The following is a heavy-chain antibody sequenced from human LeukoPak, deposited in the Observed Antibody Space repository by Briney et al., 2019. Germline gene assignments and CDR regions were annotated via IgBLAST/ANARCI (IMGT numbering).Heavy chain of an antibody. CDR1: GFTYSDYY. J-gene: IGHJ5*02. Sequence: GGSLSLSCAASGFTYSDYYMSWIRQAPGKGREWVSYISSSGSTIYYADSVKGRFTISMDNAKNSLYLQMNSLRAEDTAVYYCARDAGLSQHYDFWSGYYNGPGWFDPWGQGTLVTVSS. CDR2: ISSSGSTI. CDR3: ARDAGLSQHYDFWSGYYNGPGWFDP. D-gene: IGHD3-3*01. V-gene: IGHV3-11*01.